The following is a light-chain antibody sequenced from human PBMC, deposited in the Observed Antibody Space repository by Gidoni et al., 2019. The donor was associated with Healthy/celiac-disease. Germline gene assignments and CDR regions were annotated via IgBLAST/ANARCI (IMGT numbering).Light chain of an antibody. V-gene: IGKV1-8*01. CDR1: QGISSY. J-gene: IGKJ2*04. CDR3: QQYYSYTCS. Sequence: AIPMTPSPSSFSASTGDSVTITCRASQGISSYLAWYQQKTGKDPKLLIYAASTLQSGVPSRLSGSGSGTDFTLTISSLQYEDFATYYCQQYYSYTCSFGQGTKLEIK. CDR2: AAS.